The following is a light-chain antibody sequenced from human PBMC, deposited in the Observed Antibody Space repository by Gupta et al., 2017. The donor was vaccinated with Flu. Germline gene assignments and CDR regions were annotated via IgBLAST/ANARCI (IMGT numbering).Light chain of an antibody. CDR1: QTIVIY. Sequence: MTQSQSSLSAFVGDTVTMTCRASQTIVIYLNWYQQKPGKAPKRLIYAASSLQSGVPSRFNGSGSGADFTLSISSLQAEDVATYYCQQSHSPPWTFGQGTKVEIK. CDR2: AAS. V-gene: IGKV1-39*01. J-gene: IGKJ1*01. CDR3: QQSHSPPWT.